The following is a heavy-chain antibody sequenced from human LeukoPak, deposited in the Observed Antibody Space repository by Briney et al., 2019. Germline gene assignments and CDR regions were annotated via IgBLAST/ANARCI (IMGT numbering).Heavy chain of an antibody. CDR3: ARWGVVAASPHYYFDY. J-gene: IGHJ4*02. Sequence: GGSLRLSCAASGFTFSSYWMSWVRQAPGKGLEWVANIKQDGSEKYYVDSVKGRFTISRDNAKNSLYLQMNSLRAEDTAVYYCARWGVVAASPHYYFDYWGQGTLVTVSS. D-gene: IGHD2-15*01. CDR2: IKQDGSEK. CDR1: GFTFSSYW. V-gene: IGHV3-7*01.